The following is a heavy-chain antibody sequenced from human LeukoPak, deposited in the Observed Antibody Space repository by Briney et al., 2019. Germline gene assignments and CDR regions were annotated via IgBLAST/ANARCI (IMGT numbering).Heavy chain of an antibody. V-gene: IGHV1-69*05. D-gene: IGHD6-13*01. CDR3: ARVAYSSSWTGGYCFDY. CDR2: IIPIFGTA. J-gene: IGHJ4*02. CDR1: GGTFSSYA. Sequence: SVKVSCKASGGTFSSYAISWVRQAPGQGLEWMGRIIPIFGTANYVQKFQGRVTITTDESTSTAYMELSSLRSEDTAVYYCARVAYSSSWTGGYCFDYWGQGTLVTVSS.